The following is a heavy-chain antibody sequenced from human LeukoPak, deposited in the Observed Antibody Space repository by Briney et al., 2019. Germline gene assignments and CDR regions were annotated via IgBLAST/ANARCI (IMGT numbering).Heavy chain of an antibody. CDR1: GGSISSSNW. D-gene: IGHD3-9*01. V-gene: IGHV4-4*02. Sequence: SETLSLTCAVSGGSISSSNWWSWVRQPPGKGLEWIGNIYYGGSTYYIPSLKSRVTMSVDTSKNQFSLKLSSVTATDTAVYYCARFDWSGNWFDPWGLGTLVTVSS. CDR2: IYYGGST. J-gene: IGHJ5*02. CDR3: ARFDWSGNWFDP.